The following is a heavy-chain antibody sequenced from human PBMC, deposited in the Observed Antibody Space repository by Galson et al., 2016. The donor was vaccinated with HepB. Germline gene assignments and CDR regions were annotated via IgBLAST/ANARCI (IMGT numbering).Heavy chain of an antibody. CDR2: ISYDGSYK. CDR3: ARDYIMMTVTWGPDY. V-gene: IGHV3-30*03. J-gene: IGHJ4*02. D-gene: IGHD4-17*01. Sequence: SLRLSCAASGFTFNKRGMHWVRQAPGKGLEWVAVISYDGSYKFYADSVRGRFTISRDNSEDTVYLQMNSLRAEDTAVYYCARDYIMMTVTWGPDYWGQGTLVSVSS. CDR1: GFTFNKRG.